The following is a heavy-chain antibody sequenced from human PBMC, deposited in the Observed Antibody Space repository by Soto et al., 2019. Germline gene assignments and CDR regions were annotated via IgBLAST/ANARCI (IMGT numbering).Heavy chain of an antibody. CDR2: IIPILGIA. Sequence: QVPLVQSGAEVKKPGSSVKVSCKASGGTFSSYTISWVRQAPGQGLEWMGRIIPILGIANYAQKFQGRVTITADKSTSTAYMELSSLRSEDTAVYYCARVDSYYGMDVWGQGTTVTVSS. D-gene: IGHD4-4*01. V-gene: IGHV1-69*02. CDR3: ARVDSYYGMDV. CDR1: GGTFSSYT. J-gene: IGHJ6*02.